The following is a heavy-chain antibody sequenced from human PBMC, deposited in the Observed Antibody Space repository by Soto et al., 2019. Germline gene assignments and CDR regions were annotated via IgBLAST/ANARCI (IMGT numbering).Heavy chain of an antibody. CDR3: ARHNLVFLSGYYTRHYGMDV. Sequence: GGSLRLSYAASGFTFSSYSMNWVRQAPGKGLEWVSSISSSSSYIYYADSVKGRFTISRDNAKNSLYLQMNSLRAEDTAVYYCARHNLVFLSGYYTRHYGMDVWGQGTTVTVSS. CDR2: ISSSSSYI. V-gene: IGHV3-21*01. J-gene: IGHJ6*02. CDR1: GFTFSSYS. D-gene: IGHD3-3*01.